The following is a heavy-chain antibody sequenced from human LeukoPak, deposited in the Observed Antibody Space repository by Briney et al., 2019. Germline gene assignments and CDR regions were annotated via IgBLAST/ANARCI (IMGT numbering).Heavy chain of an antibody. CDR3: ATITESYGDYVLYYFDY. V-gene: IGHV1-69-2*01. Sequence: ASVKVSCKVSGYTFTDYYMHWVQQAPGKGLEWMGLVDPEDGETIYAEKFQGRVTITADTSTDTAYMELSSLRSEDTAVYYCATITESYGDYVLYYFDYWGQGTLVTVYS. CDR2: VDPEDGET. J-gene: IGHJ4*02. CDR1: GYTFTDYY. D-gene: IGHD4-17*01.